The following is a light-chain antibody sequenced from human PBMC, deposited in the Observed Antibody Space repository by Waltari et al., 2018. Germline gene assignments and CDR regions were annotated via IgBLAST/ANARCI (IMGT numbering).Light chain of an antibody. J-gene: IGKJ1*01. V-gene: IGKV1-5*01. CDR2: GAS. Sequence: DIQMTQSPSTLSASIGDRVTITCRASQSLSNCVAWYQQKPGKAPKLLIYGASVLESGVPSRFGGSGSGTEFTLTISSLQPDDFATYYCQQYNTYSRTFGQGTTVEVK. CDR1: QSLSNC. CDR3: QQYNTYSRT.